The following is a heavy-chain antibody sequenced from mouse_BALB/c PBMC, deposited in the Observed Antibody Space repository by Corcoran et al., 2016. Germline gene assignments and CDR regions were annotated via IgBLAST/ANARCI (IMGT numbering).Heavy chain of an antibody. CDR1: GFSLSTSGMG. J-gene: IGHJ4*01. Sequence: QVTLKESGPGILQPSQTLSLTCSFSGFSLSTSGMGVSWIRQPSGKGLEWLAHIYWDDDKHYNPSLKSRLTISKDTSRNQVFLKITSVDTADTATYYCARRAGYYDYGYAMDYWGQGTSVTVSS. V-gene: IGHV8-12*01. D-gene: IGHD2-4*01. CDR3: ARRAGYYDYGYAMDY. CDR2: IYWDDDK.